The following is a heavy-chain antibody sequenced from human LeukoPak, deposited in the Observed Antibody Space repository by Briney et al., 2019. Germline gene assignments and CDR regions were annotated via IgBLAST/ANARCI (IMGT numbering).Heavy chain of an antibody. Sequence: GGSLRLSCAASGFTFDDYGMSWVRQAPGKGLEWVSGINWNGGSTVYADSVKGRFTISRDNAKNSLYLQMNSLRAEDTALYYCAREGRYCSGGSCLDYWGQGTLVTVSS. CDR2: INWNGGST. CDR1: GFTFDDYG. V-gene: IGHV3-20*04. J-gene: IGHJ4*02. D-gene: IGHD2-15*01. CDR3: AREGRYCSGGSCLDY.